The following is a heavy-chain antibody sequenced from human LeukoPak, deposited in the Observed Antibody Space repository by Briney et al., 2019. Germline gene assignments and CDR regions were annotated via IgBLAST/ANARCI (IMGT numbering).Heavy chain of an antibody. D-gene: IGHD3-22*01. Sequence: PGGSLRLSCAASGFTFSSYSMNWVHQAPGKGLEWVSSISSSSSYIYYADSVKGRFTISRDNAKNSLYLQMNSLRAEDTAVYYCARGWGGPITMIVVANDAFDIWGQGTMVTVSS. V-gene: IGHV3-21*01. CDR2: ISSSSSYI. CDR1: GFTFSSYS. J-gene: IGHJ3*02. CDR3: ARGWGGPITMIVVANDAFDI.